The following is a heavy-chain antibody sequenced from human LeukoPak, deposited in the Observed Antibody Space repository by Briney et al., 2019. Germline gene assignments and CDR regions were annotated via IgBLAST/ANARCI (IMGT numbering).Heavy chain of an antibody. J-gene: IGHJ4*02. CDR3: ARHSSGRQFDY. Sequence: GGSLRLSCAASGFTFSSYAMSWVRQAPGKGLDWVSAISVNGSTTYYADSVKGRFTISRDNSKNTLFLQMNSLRAEDTAVYYCARHSSGRQFDYWGQGTLVTVSS. D-gene: IGHD6-19*01. V-gene: IGHV3-23*01. CDR2: ISVNGSTT. CDR1: GFTFSSYA.